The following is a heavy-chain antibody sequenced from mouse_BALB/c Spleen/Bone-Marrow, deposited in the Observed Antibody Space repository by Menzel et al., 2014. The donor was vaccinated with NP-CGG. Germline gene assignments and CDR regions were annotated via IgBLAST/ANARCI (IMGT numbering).Heavy chain of an antibody. CDR3: ARRWLPYAMDY. CDR1: GYTFTSYI. Sequence: VQLQQSGPELVKPGASVKRSCKASGYTFTSYIMHWVKQKPGQGLEWIGYINPYNDGTKYNEKFKGKATLTSDKSSSTAYMELSSLTSEDSAVYYCARRWLPYAMDYWGQGTPVTVSS. V-gene: IGHV1-14*01. J-gene: IGHJ4*01. CDR2: INPYNDGT. D-gene: IGHD2-3*01.